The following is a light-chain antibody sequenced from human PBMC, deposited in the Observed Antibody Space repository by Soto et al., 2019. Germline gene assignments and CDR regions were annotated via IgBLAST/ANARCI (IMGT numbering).Light chain of an antibody. Sequence: EIVLTQSPGTLSLSPGERATLSCRASQTITSGYSAWYQQKPGQSPRLLIYGASSRTPGIPDTFSGSGSGTDFTLTISRLEPEDFAVYYCHQYGTSPWAFGQGTKVDIK. V-gene: IGKV3-20*01. CDR1: QTITSGY. J-gene: IGKJ1*01. CDR3: HQYGTSPWA. CDR2: GAS.